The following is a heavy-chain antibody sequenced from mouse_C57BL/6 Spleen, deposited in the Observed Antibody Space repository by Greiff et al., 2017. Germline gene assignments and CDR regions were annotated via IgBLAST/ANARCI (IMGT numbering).Heavy chain of an antibody. CDR1: GYTFTSYW. J-gene: IGHJ2*01. CDR3: ARPFTPVVAPVFDY. V-gene: IGHV1-55*01. Sequence: QVQLQQPGAELVKPGASVKMSCKASGYTFTSYWITWVKQRPGQGLEWIGDIYPGSGSTNNNEKFKSKATLTVDTSSSTVYMQLSSLTSEDSAVYYCARPFTPVVAPVFDYWGQGTPLTVSS. D-gene: IGHD1-1*01. CDR2: IYPGSGST.